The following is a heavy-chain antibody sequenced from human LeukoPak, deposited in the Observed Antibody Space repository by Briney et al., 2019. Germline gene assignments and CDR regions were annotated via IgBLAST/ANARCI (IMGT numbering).Heavy chain of an antibody. CDR1: GFTFSSYG. J-gene: IGHJ6*02. CDR3: SIDRGVVGATSGMDV. CDR2: ISYVGSNK. D-gene: IGHD1-26*01. Sequence: PGRSLRLSCSASGFTFSSYGMHGVRQAPGKGLEWVAVISYVGSNKYYAGSVKGRFTISRDNSKNTLYLQMNSLRAEGPAVYYCSIDRGVVGATSGMDVWGQGNTVTVSS. V-gene: IGHV3-30*05.